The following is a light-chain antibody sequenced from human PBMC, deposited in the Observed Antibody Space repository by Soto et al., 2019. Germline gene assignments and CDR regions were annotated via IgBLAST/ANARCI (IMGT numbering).Light chain of an antibody. CDR1: QSISTW. Sequence: DVQLTQSPSTLSASIGARVTITCRASQSISTWLAWYQQKPGKAPNLLIYKASNLESGVPSRFSGSGSGTEFTLTISSLQPDDLATYYCQQYDHYSITFGQGTRLEIK. CDR3: QQYDHYSIT. V-gene: IGKV1-5*03. CDR2: KAS. J-gene: IGKJ5*01.